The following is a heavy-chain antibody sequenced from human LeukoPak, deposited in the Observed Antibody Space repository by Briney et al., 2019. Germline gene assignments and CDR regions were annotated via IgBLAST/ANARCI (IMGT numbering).Heavy chain of an antibody. CDR2: INPNSGGT. J-gene: IGHJ5*02. CDR3: ARDKDWLSVALPFDP. Sequence: GASVKVSCKASGYTFTGYYMHWVRQAPGQGLEWMGWINPNSGGTNYAQKFQGRVTMTRDTSISTAYMELSRLRSDDTAVYYCARDKDWLSVALPFDPWGQGTLVTVSS. CDR1: GYTFTGYY. D-gene: IGHD3-9*01. V-gene: IGHV1-2*02.